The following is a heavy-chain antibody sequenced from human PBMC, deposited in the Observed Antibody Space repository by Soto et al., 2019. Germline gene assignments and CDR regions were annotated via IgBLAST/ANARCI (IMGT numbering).Heavy chain of an antibody. J-gene: IGHJ4*02. CDR3: ARESEDLTSNFDY. Sequence: EVQLVESGGGLVKPGGSLRLSCAASGFTFTRYSISWVLQSPGKGLEWVSSISSTTNYIYYADSMKGRFTISRDNAKNSLYLEMNSLRAEDKAVYYCARESEDLTSNFDYWGQGTLVTVSS. CDR2: ISSTTNYI. CDR1: GFTFTRYS. V-gene: IGHV3-21*04.